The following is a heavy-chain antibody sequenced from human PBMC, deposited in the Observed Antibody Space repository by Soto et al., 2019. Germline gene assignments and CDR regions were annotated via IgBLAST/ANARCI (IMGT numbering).Heavy chain of an antibody. Sequence: QITLKESGPALVNPTQALTLTCTFSGCSLSTSGVGVGWLRQPPGKALEWLALIYWDDDKRYSPYLKSSLTITKDTAKNQVVLTMTNMDPVNTATYYCAHTYYGDYVFWSDPWGQGTLVTVSS. CDR1: GCSLSTSGVG. CDR2: IYWDDDK. CDR3: AHTYYGDYVFWSDP. D-gene: IGHD4-17*01. J-gene: IGHJ5*02. V-gene: IGHV2-5*02.